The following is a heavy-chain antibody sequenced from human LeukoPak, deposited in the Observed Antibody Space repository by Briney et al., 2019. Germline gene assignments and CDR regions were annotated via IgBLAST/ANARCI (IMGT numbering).Heavy chain of an antibody. J-gene: IGHJ5*02. V-gene: IGHV2-5*01. CDR2: IYWNDDK. D-gene: IGHD3-22*01. Sequence: ESGPTLVNPTQTLTLTCTFSGFSLSTSGVGVGWIRQPPGKALEWLALIYWNDDKRYSPSPKSRLTITKDTSKNQVVLTMTNMDPVDTATYYCAHRPPQSRDSSGYYRHWFDPWGQGTLVTVSS. CDR3: AHRPPQSRDSSGYYRHWFDP. CDR1: GFSLSTSGVG.